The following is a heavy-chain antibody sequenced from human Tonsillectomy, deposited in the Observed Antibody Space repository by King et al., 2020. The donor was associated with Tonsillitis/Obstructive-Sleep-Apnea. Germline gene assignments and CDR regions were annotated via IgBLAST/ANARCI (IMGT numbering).Heavy chain of an antibody. J-gene: IGHJ2*01. CDR2: IKQDGRDK. V-gene: IGHV3-7*04. CDR3: AGDSGISDTNCWYFDL. CDR1: GFTFSRSW. D-gene: IGHD1-14*01. Sequence: VQLVESRGGLVQPGGSLRLSCAASGFTFSRSWMSWGRQAPGKGLEWLADIKQDGRDKYYVDSVRGRFTISRDNAKNSLYLQINSLRAEDTAVYYCAGDSGISDTNCWYFDLWGRGTPVTVSS.